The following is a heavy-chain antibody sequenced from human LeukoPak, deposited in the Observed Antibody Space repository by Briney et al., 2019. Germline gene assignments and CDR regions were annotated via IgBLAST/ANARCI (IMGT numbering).Heavy chain of an antibody. V-gene: IGHV4-39*01. CDR3: ARRLYYYDSSGYYPN. CDR2: IYYSGST. J-gene: IGHJ4*02. D-gene: IGHD3-22*01. Sequence: SETLSLTCTVSGVSITSSSYYWGWIRQPPGKGLEWIGSIYYSGSTYYNPSLKSRVTISVDTSKNQFSLKLSSVTAADTAVYYCARRLYYYDSSGYYPNWGQGTLVTVSS. CDR1: GVSITSSSYY.